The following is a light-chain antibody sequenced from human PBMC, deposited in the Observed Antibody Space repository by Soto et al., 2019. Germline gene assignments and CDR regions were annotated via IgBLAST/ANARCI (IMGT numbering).Light chain of an antibody. CDR3: QQYGSSPS. Sequence: EIVLTQSPGTLSLSPGERATLSCRASQSVSSSYLAWYQQKPGQAPRLLIYDAFSRATGIPDRFSGSGSGTDFTLNISSLDSEDFAVYYWQQYGSSPSFGGGTKVEIK. V-gene: IGKV3-20*01. CDR1: QSVSSSY. CDR2: DAF. J-gene: IGKJ4*01.